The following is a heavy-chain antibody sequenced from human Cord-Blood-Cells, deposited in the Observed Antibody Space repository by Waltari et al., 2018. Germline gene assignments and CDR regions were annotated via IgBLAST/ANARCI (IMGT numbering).Heavy chain of an antibody. D-gene: IGHD7-27*01. V-gene: IGHV4-34*01. CDR3: ARGPGDGDYYYYYMDV. Sequence: QVQLQQWGAGLLKPSETLSLTCAVYGGSFSGYYWSWIRQPPGKGLEWIGEINHSGSTNYNPSLKSRVTISVDTSKNQFSLKLSSVTAADTAVYYCARGPGDGDYYYYYMDVWGKGTTVTVSS. J-gene: IGHJ6*03. CDR1: GGSFSGYY. CDR2: INHSGST.